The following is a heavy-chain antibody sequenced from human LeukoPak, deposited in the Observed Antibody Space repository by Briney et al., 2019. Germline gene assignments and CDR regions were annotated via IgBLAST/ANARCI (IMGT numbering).Heavy chain of an antibody. V-gene: IGHV4-4*07. CDR3: ARLGYSCGWSFDK. D-gene: IGHD6-19*01. J-gene: IGHJ4*02. CDR2: IHTSGST. CDR1: SHSFTSYH. Sequence: PSETLSLTCTLPSHSFTSYHWSLIPQPAGKGLEWIGQIHTSGSTNYNTPLKSRVTMSIKTPENQVSLTMRSMTPPYTVVCYCARLGYSCGWSFDKWGQGTLVTVSS.